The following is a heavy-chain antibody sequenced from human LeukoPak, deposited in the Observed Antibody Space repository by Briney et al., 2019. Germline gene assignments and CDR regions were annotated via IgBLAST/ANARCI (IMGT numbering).Heavy chain of an antibody. V-gene: IGHV3-30*04. J-gene: IGHJ5*02. D-gene: IGHD5-12*01. CDR3: AKIRGYSGYDLNWFDP. CDR2: ISYDGSNE. Sequence: GGSLRLSCAASGFTFSSYVMHWVRQAPGKGLEWVAIISYDGSNEYYADSVKGRFTISRDNSKNTLYLQMNSLRAEDTAVYYCAKIRGYSGYDLNWFDPWGQGTLVTVSS. CDR1: GFTFSSYV.